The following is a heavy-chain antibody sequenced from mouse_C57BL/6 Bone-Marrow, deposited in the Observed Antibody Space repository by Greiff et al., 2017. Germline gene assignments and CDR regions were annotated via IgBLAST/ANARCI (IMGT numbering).Heavy chain of an antibody. D-gene: IGHD1-1*01. CDR2: IDPENGDT. J-gene: IGHJ4*01. V-gene: IGHV14-4*01. CDR1: GFNIKDDY. CDR3: TILHPYYAMDY. Sequence: VHVKQSGAELVRPGASVKLSCTASGFNIKDDYMHWVKQRPEQGLEWIGWIDPENGDTEYASKFQGKATITADTSSNTAYLQLSSLTSEDTAVYYCTILHPYYAMDYWGQGTSVTVSS.